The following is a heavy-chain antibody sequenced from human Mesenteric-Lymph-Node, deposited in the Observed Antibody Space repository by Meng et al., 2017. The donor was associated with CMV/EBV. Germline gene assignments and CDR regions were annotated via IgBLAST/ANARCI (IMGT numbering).Heavy chain of an antibody. V-gene: IGHV4-59*11. CDR1: GGSISGHY. CDR2: IYYSGST. Sequence: SETLSLTCTVSGGSISGHYWSWIRQPPGKGLEWLGYIYYSGSTNFNPSLKSRVTMSVDTSKNQFSLKVTSVTAADTAVYYCARDGIPYYDFWSGNYDNNYYGMDVWGQGTTVTVSS. D-gene: IGHD3-3*01. CDR3: ARDGIPYYDFWSGNYDNNYYGMDV. J-gene: IGHJ6*02.